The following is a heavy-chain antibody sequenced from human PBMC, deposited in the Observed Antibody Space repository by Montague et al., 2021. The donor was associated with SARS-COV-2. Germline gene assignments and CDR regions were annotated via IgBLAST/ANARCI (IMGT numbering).Heavy chain of an antibody. J-gene: IGHJ4*02. Sequence: SETLSLTCAVSGASISSTNWWTWVRQPPGKGLEWIGEMYHTGTTNYNPYLMSRVTISLDELKNQFSLKMTSVTAADTAVYYCASRSIAVAYYFDNWGQGTLAPVSS. CDR1: GASISSTNW. V-gene: IGHV4-4*02. D-gene: IGHD6-19*01. CDR2: MYHTGTT. CDR3: ASRSIAVAYYFDN.